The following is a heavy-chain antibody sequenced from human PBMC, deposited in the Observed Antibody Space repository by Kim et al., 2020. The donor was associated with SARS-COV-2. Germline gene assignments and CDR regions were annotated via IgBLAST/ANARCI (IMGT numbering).Heavy chain of an antibody. V-gene: IGHV4-31*03. CDR3: ARDRGVPRGVRGVINYYYYGMDV. J-gene: IGHJ6*02. Sequence: SETLSLTCTVSGGSISSGGYYWSWIRQHPGKGLEWIGYIYYSGSTYYNPSLKSRVTISVDTSKNQFSLKLSSVTAADTAVYYCARDRGVPRGVRGVINYYYYGMDVWGQGTTVTVSS. CDR1: GGSISSGGYY. D-gene: IGHD3-10*01. CDR2: IYYSGST.